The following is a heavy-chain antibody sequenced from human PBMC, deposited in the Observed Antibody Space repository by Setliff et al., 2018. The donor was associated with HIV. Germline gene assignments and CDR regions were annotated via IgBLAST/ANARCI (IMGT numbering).Heavy chain of an antibody. CDR2: IYPGDSDT. V-gene: IGHV5-51*01. D-gene: IGHD3-10*01. J-gene: IGHJ3*02. Sequence: PGESLKISCKGSGYSFTSYWIGWVRQLPGKGLEWMGIIYPGDSDTGYSPAFQGQVTISADKSISTAYLQWSSLTASDTAMYYCASPRLGGGSGSYYDAFDIWGQGTMVTVSS. CDR1: GYSFTSYW. CDR3: ASPRLGGGSGSYYDAFDI.